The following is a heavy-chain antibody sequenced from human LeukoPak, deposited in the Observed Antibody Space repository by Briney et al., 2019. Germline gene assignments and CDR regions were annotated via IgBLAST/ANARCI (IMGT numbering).Heavy chain of an antibody. V-gene: IGHV3-21*01. J-gene: IGHJ4*02. CDR3: ARVMGRYCSSTSCYVDY. D-gene: IGHD2-2*01. CDR2: ISSSSSYI. CDR1: GFTFSSYS. Sequence: GGSLRLSCAASGFTFSSYSMNWVRQAPGKGLEWVSSISSSSSYIYYAGSVKGRFTISRDNSKNTLYLQMNSLRAEDTAVYYCARVMGRYCSSTSCYVDYWGQGTLVAVSS.